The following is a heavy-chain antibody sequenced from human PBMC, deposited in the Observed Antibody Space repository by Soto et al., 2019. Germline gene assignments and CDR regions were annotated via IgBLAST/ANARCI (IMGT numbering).Heavy chain of an antibody. J-gene: IGHJ6*02. CDR2: ISSSSSYI. CDR3: ARDRWNREYCSSTSCYLNYYGMDV. Sequence: GSLRLSCAASQFTFSRYIMNWFRQAPGKGLEGVSSISSSSSYIYYADSVKGRFTISRDNAKNSLYLQMNSLGAEDTAVYYCARDRWNREYCSSTSCYLNYYGMDVWGQGTTVTVSS. CDR1: QFTFSRYI. D-gene: IGHD2-2*01. V-gene: IGHV3-21*01.